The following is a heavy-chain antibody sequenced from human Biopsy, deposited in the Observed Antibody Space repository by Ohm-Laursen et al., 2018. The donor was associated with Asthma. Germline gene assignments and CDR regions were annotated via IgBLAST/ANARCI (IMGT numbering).Heavy chain of an antibody. V-gene: IGHV3-30*18. CDR2: ISFDGTNR. CDR1: GFSFSNYG. CDR3: AKEVFPGWELRRGPDS. D-gene: IGHD1-26*01. J-gene: IGHJ4*02. Sequence: PRLSCSASGFSFSNYGMHWVRQAPGKGLDWVAVISFDGTNRNYTDSVKGRFTISRDNSRNTLHLEMNSLRAEDTAAYFCAKEVFPGWELRRGPDSWGQGTLVTVSS.